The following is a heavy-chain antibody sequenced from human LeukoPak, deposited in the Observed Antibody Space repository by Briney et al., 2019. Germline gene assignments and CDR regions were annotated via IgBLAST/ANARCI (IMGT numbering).Heavy chain of an antibody. CDR2: INHSGST. V-gene: IGHV4-34*01. D-gene: IGHD4-17*01. J-gene: IGHJ3*02. CDR3: ARDLVTVTKGFDI. CDR1: GGSFSGNY. Sequence: SETLSLTCAAYGGSFSGNYWSWIRQPPGKGLEWIGEINHSGSTNYNPSLKSRVTISVDTSKNQFSLKLSSVTTADTAVYCARDLVTVTKGFDIWGLGTMVSVSS.